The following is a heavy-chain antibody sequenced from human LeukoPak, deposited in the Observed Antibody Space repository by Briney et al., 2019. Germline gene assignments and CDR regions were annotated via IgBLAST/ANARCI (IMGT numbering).Heavy chain of an antibody. D-gene: IGHD6-6*01. Sequence: GGSLRLSCAVSGFTFSGFWMSWSRQAPGKGLEWVASINSDGSEGYYADAVKGRFTISRDNAKNSLYLQINSLRAEDTAVYYCARSSYSSSSSVWGQGTMVTVSS. CDR1: GFTFSGFW. CDR2: INSDGSEG. J-gene: IGHJ3*01. CDR3: ARSSYSSSSSV. V-gene: IGHV3-7*03.